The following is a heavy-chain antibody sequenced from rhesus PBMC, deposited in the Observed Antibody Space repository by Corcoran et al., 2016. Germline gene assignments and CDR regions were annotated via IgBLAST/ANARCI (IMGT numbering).Heavy chain of an antibody. D-gene: IGHD2-21*01. Sequence: QVQLVQSGAEVKKPGSSVKVSCKASGYTFTDYYMHWVRQAPRQGLEWMGWINPYNGNTKYAQKFQGRVTLTRDTSTSTASMELSSLRSEDTAVYYCARGPGYCTGSGCYADWYFDLWGPGTPITISS. CDR3: ARGPGYCTGSGCYADWYFDL. J-gene: IGHJ2*01. V-gene: IGHV1S2*01. CDR1: GYTFTDYY. CDR2: INPYNGNT.